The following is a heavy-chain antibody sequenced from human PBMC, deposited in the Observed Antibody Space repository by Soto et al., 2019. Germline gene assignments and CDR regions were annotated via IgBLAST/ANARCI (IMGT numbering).Heavy chain of an antibody. CDR1: SGSISSGSHY. Sequence: QLQLQESGPGLVKPSETLSLTCTVSSGSISSGSHYWDWIRQPPGEGLEWIGSIHYSGSTYHNPSLKRRGTIFVDTSKNQFSLKLNSVTAADTAVYYCARHPGTAAVSARGFDSWGQGTMVTVSS. V-gene: IGHV4-39*01. CDR2: IHYSGST. CDR3: ARHPGTAAVSARGFDS. J-gene: IGHJ3*01. D-gene: IGHD6-13*01.